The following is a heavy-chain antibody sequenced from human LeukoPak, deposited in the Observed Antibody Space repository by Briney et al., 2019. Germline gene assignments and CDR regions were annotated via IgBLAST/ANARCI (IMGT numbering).Heavy chain of an antibody. D-gene: IGHD6-13*01. Sequence: PSETLSLTCTVPGGSISSYYWSWIRQPAGKGLELIGRIYTSGSTNYNPSLKSRVTISVDTSKNQFTLKLRSVTAADAAVYYCASIAGDSSSWYRAYYFDYWGQGTLVTVSS. J-gene: IGHJ4*02. CDR2: IYTSGST. V-gene: IGHV4-4*07. CDR3: ASIAGDSSSWYRAYYFDY. CDR1: GGSISSYY.